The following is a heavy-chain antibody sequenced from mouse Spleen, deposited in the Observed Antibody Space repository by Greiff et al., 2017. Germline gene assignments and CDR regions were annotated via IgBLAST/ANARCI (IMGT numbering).Heavy chain of an antibody. Sequence: EVQLQQSGPGLVKPSQSLSLTCSVPGYSITSGYYWNWIRQFPGNKLEWMGYISYDGSNNYNPSLKNRISITRDTSKNQFFLKLNSVTTEDTATYYCANFITTVVAHFDYWGQGTTLTVSS. CDR3: ANFITTVVAHFDY. D-gene: IGHD1-1*01. J-gene: IGHJ2*01. CDR1: GYSITSGYY. V-gene: IGHV3-6*01. CDR2: ISYDGSN.